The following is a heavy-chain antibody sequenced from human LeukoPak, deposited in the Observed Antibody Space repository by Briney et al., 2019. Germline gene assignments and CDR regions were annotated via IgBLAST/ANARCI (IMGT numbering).Heavy chain of an antibody. CDR1: GYSISSGYY. CDR3: ARVMVGATWRPEFDY. D-gene: IGHD1-26*01. J-gene: IGHJ4*02. Sequence: PSETLSLTCTVSGYSISSGYYWGWIRQPPGKGLEWIGSIYHSGSTYYNPSLKSRVTISVDTSKNQFSLKLSSVTAADTAVYYCARVMVGATWRPEFDYWGQGTLVTVSS. CDR2: IYHSGST. V-gene: IGHV4-38-2*02.